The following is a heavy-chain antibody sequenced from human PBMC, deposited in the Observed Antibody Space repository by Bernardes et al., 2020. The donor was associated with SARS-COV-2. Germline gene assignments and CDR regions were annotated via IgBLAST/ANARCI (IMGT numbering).Heavy chain of an antibody. J-gene: IGHJ4*02. CDR1: GFTFSSYS. CDR3: ARVGYSSGWWSASAFDY. D-gene: IGHD6-19*01. CDR2: ISSSSSTI. Sequence: GGSLRLSCAASGFTFSSYSMNWVRQAPGKGLEWVSYISSSSSTIYYADSVKGRFTISRDNAKNSLYLQMNSLRAEDTAVYYCARVGYSSGWWSASAFDYWGQGTLVTVSS. V-gene: IGHV3-48*01.